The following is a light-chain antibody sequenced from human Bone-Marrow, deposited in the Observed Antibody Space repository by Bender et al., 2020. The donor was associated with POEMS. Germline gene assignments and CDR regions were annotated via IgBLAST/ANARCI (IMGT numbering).Light chain of an antibody. CDR2: KDT. CDR1: VLSRQY. V-gene: IGLV3-25*03. J-gene: IGLJ1*01. CDR3: QSADTSGTYV. Sequence: SYELTQPPSVSVSPGQTASITCSGDVLSRQYGHWYQQKPGQAPVLVIYKDTERPSGIAERFSGSSSGTTVTLTISGVQAEDEADYYCQSADTSGTYVFASGTKVTVL.